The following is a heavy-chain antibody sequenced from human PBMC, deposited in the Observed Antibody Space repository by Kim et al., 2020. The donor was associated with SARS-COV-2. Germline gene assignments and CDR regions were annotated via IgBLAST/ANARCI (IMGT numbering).Heavy chain of an antibody. J-gene: IGHJ5*02. D-gene: IGHD3-22*01. CDR3: ARVSYYYDSSGYLNWFDP. CDR1: GGTFSSYA. CDR2: IIPIFGTA. Sequence: SVKVSCKASGGTFSSYAISWVRQAPGQGLEWMGGIIPIFGTANYAQKFQGRVTITADESTSTAYMELSSLRSEDTAVYYCARVSYYYDSSGYLNWFDPWGQGTLVTVSS. V-gene: IGHV1-69*13.